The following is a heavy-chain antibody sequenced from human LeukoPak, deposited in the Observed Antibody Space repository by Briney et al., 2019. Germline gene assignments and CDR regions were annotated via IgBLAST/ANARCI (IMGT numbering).Heavy chain of an antibody. CDR1: GFSFSSSA. CDR3: AKEGTYYYDSSGYFNPSYYYYMDV. D-gene: IGHD3-22*01. CDR2: ISGSGGST. J-gene: IGHJ6*03. Sequence: GGSLRLSCAASGFSFSSSAMSWVRQAPGKGLEWVSTISGSGGSTYYADSVKGRFTISRDSSKKTLYLQMNSLSAEDTAVYYCAKEGTYYYDSSGYFNPSYYYYMDVWGKGPTVTVSS. V-gene: IGHV3-23*01.